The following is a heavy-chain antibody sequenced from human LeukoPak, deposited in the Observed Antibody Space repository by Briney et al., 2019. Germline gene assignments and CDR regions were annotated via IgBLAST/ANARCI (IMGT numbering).Heavy chain of an antibody. V-gene: IGHV1-46*01. J-gene: IGHJ4*02. D-gene: IGHD6-13*01. CDR1: GYTFTSYY. Sequence: GASVKVSCKASGYTFTSYYMHWVRQAPGQGLEWMGIINPSGGSRSYAQKFQGRVTMTRDTSTSTVYMELSSLRSEDTAVYYCAREPGIAAAGTDYFDYWGQGTLVTVSS. CDR2: INPSGGSR. CDR3: AREPGIAAAGTDYFDY.